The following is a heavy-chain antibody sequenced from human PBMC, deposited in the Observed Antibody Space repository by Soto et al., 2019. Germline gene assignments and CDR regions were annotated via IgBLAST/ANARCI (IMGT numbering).Heavy chain of an antibody. CDR1: GYSFTNYW. V-gene: IGHV5-10-1*01. D-gene: IGHD2-15*01. Sequence: GESLKISCKGSGYSFTNYWIHWVRQMAGKGLEWMGRIDPDDSYTNYSPSFQGHVTISVDKSISTAYLQWSSLQASDTAIYYCARLPPPTYCSGSTCSGYWGQGTLVTVSS. J-gene: IGHJ4*02. CDR2: IDPDDSYT. CDR3: ARLPPPTYCSGSTCSGY.